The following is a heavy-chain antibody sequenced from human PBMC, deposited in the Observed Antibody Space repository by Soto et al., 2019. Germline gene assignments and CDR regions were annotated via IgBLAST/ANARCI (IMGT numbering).Heavy chain of an antibody. CDR2: INAGNGNT. Sequence: GASVKVSCKASGYTFTSNAIHWVRQAPGQRLEWMGWINAGNGNTKYSQNFQGRVTISRDTSASTAYMEMSSLRSEDTAVFYCARGWRGCRSTSCYCWFESWGQGTPVTVSS. D-gene: IGHD2-2*01. CDR3: ARGWRGCRSTSCYCWFES. J-gene: IGHJ5*01. CDR1: GYTFTSNA. V-gene: IGHV1-3*01.